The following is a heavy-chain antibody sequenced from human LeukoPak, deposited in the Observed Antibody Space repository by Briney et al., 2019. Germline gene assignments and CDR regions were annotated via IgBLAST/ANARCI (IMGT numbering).Heavy chain of an antibody. D-gene: IGHD3-16*01. CDR2: ISSSSSYI. V-gene: IGHV3-21*04. CDR1: GFTFSSYS. Sequence: PGGSLRLSCAASGFTFSSYSMNWVRQAPGKGLEWVSSISSSSSYIYYADSVKGRFTISRDDVKNLLFLQMNSLRAEDTAVYYCAKDSPFGGYWGQGILVTVSS. J-gene: IGHJ4*02. CDR3: AKDSPFGGY.